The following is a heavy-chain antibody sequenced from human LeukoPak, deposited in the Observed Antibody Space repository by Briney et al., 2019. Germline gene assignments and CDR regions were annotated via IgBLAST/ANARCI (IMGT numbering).Heavy chain of an antibody. Sequence: SETLSLTCTVSGYSISSGYYWGWIRQPPGKGLEWIGSIYHSGSTYYNPSLKSRVTISVDTSKNQFSLKLSSVTAADTAVYYCARGYGSGSYYSDIWGQGTMVTVSS. J-gene: IGHJ3*02. CDR1: GYSISSGYY. D-gene: IGHD3-10*01. V-gene: IGHV4-38-2*02. CDR3: ARGYGSGSYYSDI. CDR2: IYHSGST.